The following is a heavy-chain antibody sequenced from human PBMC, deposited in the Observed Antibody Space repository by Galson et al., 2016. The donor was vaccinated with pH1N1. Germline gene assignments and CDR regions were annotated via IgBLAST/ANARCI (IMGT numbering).Heavy chain of an antibody. V-gene: IGHV5-51*01. Sequence: QSGAEVKKPGESLKISCKGSGYGFPTSWIFWVRQMSGKGLEWMGSNYLYNSDTTYSPPLQGQVTISAAEAIRTTYLQWSSLKASETAIYYCARHGALDPAVEYYYIDVWGKGTTVIVSS. J-gene: IGHJ6*03. CDR3: ARHGALDPAVEYYYIDV. D-gene: IGHD1-1*01. CDR1: GYGFPTSW. CDR2: NYLYNSDT.